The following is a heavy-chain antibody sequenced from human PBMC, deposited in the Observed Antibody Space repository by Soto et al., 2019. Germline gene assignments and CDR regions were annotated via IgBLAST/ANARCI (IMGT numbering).Heavy chain of an antibody. J-gene: IGHJ6*01. Sequence: PGGSLRLSCAASGFTFSSYGMHWVRQAPGKGLEWVAVIWYDGSNKYYADSVKGRFTISRDNSKNTLYLQMNSLRAEDTAVYYCASQYYAFWSGYYSYYYYGLVVWGQGTMVTASS. CDR1: GFTFSSYG. CDR2: IWYDGSNK. V-gene: IGHV3-33*01. D-gene: IGHD3-3*01. CDR3: ASQYYAFWSGYYSYYYYGLVV.